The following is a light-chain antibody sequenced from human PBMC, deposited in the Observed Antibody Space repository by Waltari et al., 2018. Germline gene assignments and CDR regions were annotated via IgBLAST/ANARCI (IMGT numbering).Light chain of an antibody. V-gene: IGKV3-20*01. CDR3: QNHERLPAA. CDR1: QSISKY. J-gene: IGKJ1*01. CDR2: AAS. Sequence: VLTQSPGTLSLSPVETATLSCRASQSISKYLVWYQQRPGHAPRLLIYAASTRATGVPDRFSGSGYGTDFTLTISRLEPEDFAVYYCQNHERLPAAFGQGTKVEIK.